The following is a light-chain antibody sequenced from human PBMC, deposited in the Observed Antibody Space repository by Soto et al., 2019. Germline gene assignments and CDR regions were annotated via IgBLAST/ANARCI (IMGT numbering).Light chain of an antibody. CDR2: DND. CDR1: SSNIGSDY. CDR3: GTWDFSLNVVI. V-gene: IGLV1-51*01. J-gene: IGLJ2*01. Sequence: QSVLTQPPSVSAAPGQKVTISCSGGSSNIGSDYVSWYQQLPRTAPKLLIYDNDKRPSGIPDRFSGSKSGTSATLGITGLQTGDEDDYYCGTWDFSLNVVIFGGGTKLTVL.